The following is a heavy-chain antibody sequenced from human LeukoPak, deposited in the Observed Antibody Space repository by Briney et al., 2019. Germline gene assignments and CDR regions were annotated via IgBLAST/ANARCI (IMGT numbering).Heavy chain of an antibody. CDR3: ARGQVAYDY. CDR1: GGSISSYY. V-gene: IGHV4-59*01. Sequence: PSETLSLTCTVSGGSISSYYWSWIRQPPGKGLEWIGNIHYSGSTNYNPSLKSRVTISVGTSKNQFSLKLSSVTAADTAVYYCARGQVAYDYWGQGTLVTVSS. D-gene: IGHD2-21*01. J-gene: IGHJ4*02. CDR2: IHYSGST.